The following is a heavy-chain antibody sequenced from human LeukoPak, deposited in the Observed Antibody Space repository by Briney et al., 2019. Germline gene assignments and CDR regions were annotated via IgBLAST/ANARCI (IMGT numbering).Heavy chain of an antibody. V-gene: IGHV1-2*04. Sequence: ASVKVSCKASGYTFTGYYMHWVRQAPGQGLEWMGWINPNSGGTNYAQKFQGWVTMTRDTSKNQFSLKLSSVTAADTAVYYCARATRSGYYPYYFDYWGQGTLVTVSS. CDR2: INPNSGGT. CDR3: ARATRSGYYPYYFDY. D-gene: IGHD3-22*01. J-gene: IGHJ4*02. CDR1: GYTFTGYY.